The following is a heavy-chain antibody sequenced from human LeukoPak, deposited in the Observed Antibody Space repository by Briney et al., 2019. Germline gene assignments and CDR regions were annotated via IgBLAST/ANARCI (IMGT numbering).Heavy chain of an antibody. V-gene: IGHV1-8*03. D-gene: IGHD2-2*01. CDR1: GCTFTSYD. CDR2: MNPNSGNT. CDR3: ARDDGPAVPFDY. Sequence: ASVKVSCKASGCTFTSYDINWVRQATGQGLEWMGWMNPNSGNTGYAQKFQGRVTITRNTSISTAYMELSSLRSEDTAVYYCARDDGPAVPFDYWGRGTLVTVSS. J-gene: IGHJ4*02.